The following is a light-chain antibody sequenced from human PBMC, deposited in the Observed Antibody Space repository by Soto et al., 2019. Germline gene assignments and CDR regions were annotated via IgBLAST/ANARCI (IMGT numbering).Light chain of an antibody. V-gene: IGLV2-11*01. J-gene: IGLJ3*02. Sequence: QSVLTQPRSVSRSPGQSVTISCTGTSSDVGGYNYVSWYQQHPGKAPKLIIYDVSKRPSGVPDRFSGSKSANTASLTISGLQAEDEADYYCCSYVGSYSFVFGGGTKLTVL. CDR2: DVS. CDR1: SSDVGGYNY. CDR3: CSYVGSYSFV.